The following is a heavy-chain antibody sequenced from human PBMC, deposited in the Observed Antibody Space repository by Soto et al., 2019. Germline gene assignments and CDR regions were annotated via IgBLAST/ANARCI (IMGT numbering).Heavy chain of an antibody. CDR3: ARQIYDSDTGPNFQYYFDS. D-gene: IGHD3-22*01. Sequence: GESLKISCKGSVYSFAGYWITWVRQKPGKGLEWMGRIDPSDSQTYYSPSFRGHVTISATKSITTVFLQWCSLRASDTAMYYCARQIYDSDTGPNFQYYFDSWGRGTPVTVSS. CDR1: VYSFAGYW. J-gene: IGHJ4*02. V-gene: IGHV5-10-1*01. CDR2: IDPSDSQT.